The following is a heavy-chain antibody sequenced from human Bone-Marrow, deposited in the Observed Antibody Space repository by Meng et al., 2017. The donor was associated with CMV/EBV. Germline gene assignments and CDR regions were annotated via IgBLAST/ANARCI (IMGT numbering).Heavy chain of an antibody. CDR2: TFPFLDRT. D-gene: IGHD2-2*01. J-gene: IGHJ3*02. Sequence: SVKVSCKASGGTFSSFTINWVRQAPGQGLEWMGRTFPFLDRTNSSPKFQGRVAITADKSTSTAYMELSSLRSEDTAVYYCARKFCSGNSCYSNAFDIWGQGTMVTVSS. V-gene: IGHV1-69*02. CDR1: GGTFSSFT. CDR3: ARKFCSGNSCYSNAFDI.